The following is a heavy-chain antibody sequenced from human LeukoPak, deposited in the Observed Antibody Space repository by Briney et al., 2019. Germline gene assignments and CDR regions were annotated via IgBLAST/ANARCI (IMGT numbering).Heavy chain of an antibody. Sequence: GGSLRLSCAASGFTFSSYGMHWVRQAPGKGLEWVAVISYDGSNKYYADSVKGRFTISRDNSKNTLYLQMNSLRAEDTAVYYCAKDGLGLWFLFDIWGQGTMVTVSS. D-gene: IGHD3-10*01. CDR2: ISYDGSNK. CDR3: AKDGLGLWFLFDI. CDR1: GFTFSSYG. V-gene: IGHV3-30*18. J-gene: IGHJ3*02.